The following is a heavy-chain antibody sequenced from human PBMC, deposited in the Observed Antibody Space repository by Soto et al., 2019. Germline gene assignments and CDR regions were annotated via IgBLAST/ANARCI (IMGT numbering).Heavy chain of an antibody. CDR3: AMGPFRGYDFLH. V-gene: IGHV4-39*01. Sequence: PSETLSLTCTVSGGSISSSSYYWGWIRQPPGKGLEWIGSIYYSGSTYYNPSLKSRVTISVDTSKNQFSLKLSSVTAADTAVYYCAMGPFRGYDFLHWGQGTMVTVSS. D-gene: IGHD5-12*01. J-gene: IGHJ3*01. CDR1: GGSISSSSYY. CDR2: IYYSGST.